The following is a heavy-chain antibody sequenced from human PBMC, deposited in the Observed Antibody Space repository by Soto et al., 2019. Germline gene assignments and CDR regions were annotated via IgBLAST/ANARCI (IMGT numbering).Heavy chain of an antibody. J-gene: IGHJ6*03. CDR3: ARAYSGYDWDYYHYYMDV. Sequence: GASVKVSCKASGYTFTGYYMHWVRQAPGQGLEWMGWINPNSGGTNYAQKFQGWVTMTRDTSISTAYMELSRLRSDDTAVYYCARAYSGYDWDYYHYYMDVWGKGTTVTV. CDR1: GYTFTGYY. CDR2: INPNSGGT. D-gene: IGHD5-12*01. V-gene: IGHV1-2*04.